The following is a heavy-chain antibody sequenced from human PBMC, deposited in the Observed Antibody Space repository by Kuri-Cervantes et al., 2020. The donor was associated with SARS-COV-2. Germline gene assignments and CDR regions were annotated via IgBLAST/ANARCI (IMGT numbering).Heavy chain of an antibody. D-gene: IGHD4-17*01. Sequence: GESLKISCAASGFTFSNAWMSWVRQAPGKGLEWVSSISSSSSYIYYADSVKGRFTISRDNAKNSLYLQMNSLRAEDTAVYYCARSPGDGDYDPFDYWGQGTLVTVSS. CDR2: ISSSSSYI. J-gene: IGHJ4*02. CDR3: ARSPGDGDYDPFDY. V-gene: IGHV3-21*01. CDR1: GFTFSNAW.